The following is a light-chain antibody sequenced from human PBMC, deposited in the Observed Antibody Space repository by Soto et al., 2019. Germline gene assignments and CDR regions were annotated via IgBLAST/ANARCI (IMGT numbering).Light chain of an antibody. CDR2: AVS. J-gene: IGLJ1*01. CDR1: ASDVGGYNY. CDR3: CSYTSRTTYV. Sequence: QSALTQPASVSGSHGQSITISCTGTASDVGGYNYVSWYQQHPGKAPKLMIHAVSNRPSGISSRFSGSKSGNTASLTISGLQSEDEADYFCCSYTSRTTYVFGTGTKLTVL. V-gene: IGLV2-14*01.